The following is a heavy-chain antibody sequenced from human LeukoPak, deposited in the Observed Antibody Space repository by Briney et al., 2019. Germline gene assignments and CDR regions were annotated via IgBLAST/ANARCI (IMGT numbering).Heavy chain of an antibody. D-gene: IGHD1-26*01. CDR2: ISYVGSNK. V-gene: IGHV3-30*18. CDR3: AKGIVGAIYYYYGMDV. J-gene: IGHJ6*02. Sequence: PGGSLRLSCAASGFTFSSYGMHWVRQAPGKGLEWVAVISYVGSNKYYADSVKGRFTISRDNSKNTLYLQMNSLRAEDTAVHYCAKGIVGAIYYYYGMDVWGQGTTVTVSS. CDR1: GFTFSSYG.